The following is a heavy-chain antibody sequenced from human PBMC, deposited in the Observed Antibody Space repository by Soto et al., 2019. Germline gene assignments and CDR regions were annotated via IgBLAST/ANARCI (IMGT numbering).Heavy chain of an antibody. D-gene: IGHD3-10*01. V-gene: IGHV3-30*18. J-gene: IGHJ6*02. Sequence: QVQLVESGVGVVQPGRSLRLSCAASGFTFSNYGMHWVRQAPGKGLEWVACILYDGSDKYFADSVKGRFTISRDNSENALDLQMNSLTDEDTAVYYFAKHQIVIISRVIHYYDMDVWGQWTTVTVSS. CDR3: AKHQIVIISRVIHYYDMDV. CDR2: ILYDGSDK. CDR1: GFTFSNYG.